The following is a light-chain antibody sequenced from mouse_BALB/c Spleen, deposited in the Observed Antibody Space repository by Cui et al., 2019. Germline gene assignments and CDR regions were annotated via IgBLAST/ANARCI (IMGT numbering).Light chain of an antibody. CDR1: QSLLYSSNQKDY. CDR2: WAS. Sequence: DIVMSQSPSSLPVSVGEKVTNSCKSSQSLLYSSNQKDYLAWYQQKPGQSPKLLIYWASARESGVPDRFTGSGSGTYFTLTSSSVKAEDLAVYYCQKYYSYLTFGAGTKLELK. J-gene: IGKJ5*01. V-gene: IGKV8-30*01. CDR3: QKYYSYLT.